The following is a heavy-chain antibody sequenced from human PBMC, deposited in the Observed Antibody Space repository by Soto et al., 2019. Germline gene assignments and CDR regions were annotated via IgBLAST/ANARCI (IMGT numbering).Heavy chain of an antibody. V-gene: IGHV4-30-4*01. J-gene: IGHJ4*02. CDR3: ARAPIADYYDSSGYPAYYFDY. CDR2: IYYSGST. Sequence: QVQLQESGPGLVKPSQTLSLTCTVSGGSISSGDYYWSWIRQPPGKGLEWIGYIYYSGSTYYNPSLKSRVTISVDTSKNQFSLKLSSVTAADTAVYYCARAPIADYYDSSGYPAYYFDYWGQGTLVTVSS. CDR1: GGSISSGDYY. D-gene: IGHD3-22*01.